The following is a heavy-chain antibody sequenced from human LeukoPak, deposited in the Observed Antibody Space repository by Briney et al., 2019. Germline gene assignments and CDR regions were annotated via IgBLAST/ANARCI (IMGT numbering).Heavy chain of an antibody. CDR2: IYYSGST. J-gene: IGHJ4*02. Sequence: PSETLSLTCTVSGGSISSYYWRWIQQPPGKGLEWIGYIYYSGSTNYNPSLKSRVTMSVDTSRNQFSLNLSSVTAADTAVYYCARITGKTIAVAGTFDYWGRGTLVTVSS. V-gene: IGHV4-59*01. CDR1: GGSISSYY. D-gene: IGHD6-19*01. CDR3: ARITGKTIAVAGTFDY.